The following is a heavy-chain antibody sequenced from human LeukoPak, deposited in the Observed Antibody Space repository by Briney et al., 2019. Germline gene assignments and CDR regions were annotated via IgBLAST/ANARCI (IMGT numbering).Heavy chain of an antibody. J-gene: IGHJ4*02. CDR3: ARQKGKATTDY. Sequence: SETLSLTCTVSGGSISSYYWSWIRQPPGKGLEWIGEINHSGSTNYNPSLKSRVTISVDTSKNQLSLKLSSVTAADTAVYYCARQKGKATTDYWGQGTLVTVSS. CDR1: GGSISSYY. D-gene: IGHD5-12*01. CDR2: INHSGST. V-gene: IGHV4-34*01.